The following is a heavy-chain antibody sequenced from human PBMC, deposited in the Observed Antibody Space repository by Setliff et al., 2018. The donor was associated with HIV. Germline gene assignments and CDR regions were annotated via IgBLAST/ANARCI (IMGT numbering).Heavy chain of an antibody. V-gene: IGHV4-39*07. Sequence: SETLSLTCTVPGGSINRSNYYWGWIRQPPGKGLEWIGTISYTGSTYYDPSLKSRVTISLDTSKNQFFLKLSSVTAADTAVYFCARGRGSSSSWPIDYWGQGTLVTVSS. CDR1: GGSINRSNYY. CDR2: ISYTGST. J-gene: IGHJ4*02. D-gene: IGHD6-13*01. CDR3: ARGRGSSSSWPIDY.